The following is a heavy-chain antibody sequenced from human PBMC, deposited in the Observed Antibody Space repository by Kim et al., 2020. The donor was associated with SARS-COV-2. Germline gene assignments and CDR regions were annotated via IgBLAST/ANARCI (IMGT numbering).Heavy chain of an antibody. J-gene: IGHJ3*02. Sequence: GRLTISRENAKNSLYLQMNSLRAEDTAVYYCARTGATRPIVVVPVGAFDIWGQGTMVTVSS. V-gene: IGHV3-11*01. D-gene: IGHD2-2*01. CDR3: ARTGATRPIVVVPVGAFDI.